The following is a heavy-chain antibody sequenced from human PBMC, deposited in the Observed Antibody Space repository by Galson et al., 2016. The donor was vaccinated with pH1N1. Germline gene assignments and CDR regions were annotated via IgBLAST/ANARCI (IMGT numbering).Heavy chain of an antibody. V-gene: IGHV4-59*11. D-gene: IGHD2-21*01. CDR2: IYYTGST. CDR1: DGSISSHY. Sequence: ETLSLTCTVSDGSISSHYWSWLRQSPGKGLEWIAYIYYTGSTKYNPSLKSRVTISVDTSKKQFSLKLSSVTAADTAVYYCARVTYCGGDCLYFDYWGRGTLVAVSS. CDR3: ARVTYCGGDCLYFDY. J-gene: IGHJ4*02.